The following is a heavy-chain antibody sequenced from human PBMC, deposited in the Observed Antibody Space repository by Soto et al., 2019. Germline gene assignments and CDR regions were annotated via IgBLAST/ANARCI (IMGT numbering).Heavy chain of an antibody. V-gene: IGHV4-31*03. J-gene: IGHJ4*02. CDR1: GDSVTRNDCY. D-gene: IGHD6-6*01. CDR2: IFYRGIT. CDR3: ARALGSSPLSY. Sequence: RSLTCTVSGDSVTRNDCYWSWIRQSPGKGLEWIGYIFYRGITLYNPSLKSRVTMSVDTSKNQFSLQLSSVTAADTAVYYCARALGSSPLSYWGQGTLVTVYS.